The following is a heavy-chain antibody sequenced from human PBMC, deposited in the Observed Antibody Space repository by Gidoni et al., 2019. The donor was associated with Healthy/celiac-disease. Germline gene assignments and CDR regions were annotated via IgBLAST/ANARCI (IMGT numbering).Heavy chain of an antibody. CDR1: GCTCSRYS. V-gene: IGHV3-21*01. J-gene: IGHJ4*02. CDR3: ARDGGGATSDY. Sequence: EVQLVESGGGLVKPGGSLRLSCEASGCTCSRYSMTWVRQAPGKGLEWVSSISRLSSSIYYAASVKVRFTISRDNANNSLYLQMNSLRAEDTAVYYCARDGGGATSDYWGQGTLVTVSS. CDR2: ISRLSSSI. D-gene: IGHD1-26*01.